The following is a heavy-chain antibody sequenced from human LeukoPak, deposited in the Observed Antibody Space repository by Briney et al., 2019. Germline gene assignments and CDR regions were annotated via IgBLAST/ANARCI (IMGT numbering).Heavy chain of an antibody. D-gene: IGHD4-17*01. CDR1: GGSFSIYY. J-gene: IGHJ4*02. Sequence: SETLSLTCTVSGGSFSIYYWSWIRQPAGKGLEWIGRIYTSGNTNYNPSLKSRVTMSVDTSNNQFSLTLSSVTAADTAVYYCARGPTTVTRAFDYWGQGTLVTISS. CDR2: IYTSGNT. CDR3: ARGPTTVTRAFDY. V-gene: IGHV4-4*07.